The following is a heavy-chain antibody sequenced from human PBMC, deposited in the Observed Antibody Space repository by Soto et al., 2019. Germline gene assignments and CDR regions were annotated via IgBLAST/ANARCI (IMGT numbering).Heavy chain of an antibody. D-gene: IGHD3-22*01. CDR1: GDSISRGAYY. V-gene: IGHV4-30-4*08. Sequence: SETLSLTYTVSGDSISRGAYYWTWIRQHPVKGLEWIGYIYYSGSTYYNPSLKSRVTISVDSSKNQFSLKLTSVTAADTAVYYCARHQGPPNTYYSDSSGYSLDYWGRGTLVTVSS. J-gene: IGHJ4*02. CDR2: IYYSGST. CDR3: ARHQGPPNTYYSDSSGYSLDY.